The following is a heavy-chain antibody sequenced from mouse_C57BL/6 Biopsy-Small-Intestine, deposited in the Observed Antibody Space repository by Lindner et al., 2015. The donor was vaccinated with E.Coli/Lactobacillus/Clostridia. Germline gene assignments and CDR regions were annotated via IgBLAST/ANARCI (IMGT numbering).Heavy chain of an antibody. V-gene: IGHV5-4*01. D-gene: IGHD2-3*01. CDR3: AREMMVTTGAMDY. CDR2: ISSGGSYT. Sequence: VQLQESGGDLVKPGGSLKLSCVASGFTFSSYAMSWVRQTPEKRLEWVATISSGGSYTYYPDSVKGRFTISRDNAKNNLYLQMSHLKSEDTAMYYCAREMMVTTGAMDYWGQGTSVTVSS. CDR1: GFTFSSYA. J-gene: IGHJ4*01.